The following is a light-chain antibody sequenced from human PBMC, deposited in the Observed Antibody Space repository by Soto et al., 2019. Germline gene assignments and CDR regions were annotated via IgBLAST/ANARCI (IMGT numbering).Light chain of an antibody. Sequence: DIQMTQSPSTLSASVGDRVTITCRASQSINNWLAWYRQKPGKAPKVLIYKASTLESGVPSRFIGSGSGTEFTLTISSLQPDDFATYYCQQYNSYSGTIGQGTKV. CDR2: KAS. CDR3: QQYNSYSGT. V-gene: IGKV1-5*03. CDR1: QSINNW. J-gene: IGKJ1*01.